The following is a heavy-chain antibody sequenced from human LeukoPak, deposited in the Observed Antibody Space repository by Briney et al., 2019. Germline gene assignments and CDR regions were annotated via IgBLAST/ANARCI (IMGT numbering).Heavy chain of an antibody. V-gene: IGHV4-59*08. J-gene: IGHJ4*02. CDR2: IYYSGST. CDR1: GGSISSYY. D-gene: IGHD5-12*01. Sequence: SETLSLTCTVSGGSISSYYWSWIRQPPGKGLEWIGYIYYSGSTNYNPSLKSRVTISVDTSKNQFSLKLSSVTAADTAVYYCARFASGYDFGDYWGQGTLVTVSS. CDR3: ARFASGYDFGDY.